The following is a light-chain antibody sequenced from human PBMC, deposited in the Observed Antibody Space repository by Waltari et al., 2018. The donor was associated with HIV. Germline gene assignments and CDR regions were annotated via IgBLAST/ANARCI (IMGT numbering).Light chain of an antibody. J-gene: IGLJ3*02. CDR1: SSNIGNNY. CDR2: DNN. Sequence: QSVLTQPPSVSAAPGQKVTISCSGRSSNIGNNYVSWYQQFPGTAPKLLIYDNNKRPSGSPDRCSGSKSGTSATLGITGLQTGDEADYYCGTWDSSLSAGVFGGGTKLTVL. CDR3: GTWDSSLSAGV. V-gene: IGLV1-51*01.